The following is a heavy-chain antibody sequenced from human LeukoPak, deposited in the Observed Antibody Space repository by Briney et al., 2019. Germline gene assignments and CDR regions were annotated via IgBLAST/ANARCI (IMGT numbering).Heavy chain of an antibody. CDR1: GGTFSSYA. D-gene: IGHD6-19*01. J-gene: IGHJ5*02. Sequence: SVKVSCKASGGTFSSYAISWVRQAPGQGLEWMGGIIPIFGTANYAQKFQGRVTITTDESTSTAYMELSSLRSEDTAVYYCARGAQWYNWFDPWGQGTLVTVSS. CDR2: IIPIFGTA. V-gene: IGHV1-69*05. CDR3: ARGAQWYNWFDP.